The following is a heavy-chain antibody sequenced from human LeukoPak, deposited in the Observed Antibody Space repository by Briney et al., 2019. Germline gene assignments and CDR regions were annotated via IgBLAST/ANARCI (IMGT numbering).Heavy chain of an antibody. CDR2: IHYNGGT. CDR3: ARLVRSIAAASIDY. V-gene: IGHV4-39*01. Sequence: PSETLSLTCTVSGGSVSSSGYYWGWIRQPPGKGLEWIGTIHYNGGTYYNPSLKGRVTISIDTSKNRFSLQLSSVAAAGTAVYYCARLVRSIAAASIDYWGQGTLVAVSS. D-gene: IGHD6-13*01. CDR1: GGSVSSSGYY. J-gene: IGHJ4*02.